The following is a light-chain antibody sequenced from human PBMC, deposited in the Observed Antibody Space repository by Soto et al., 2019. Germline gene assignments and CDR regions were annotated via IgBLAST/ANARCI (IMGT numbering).Light chain of an antibody. CDR2: RIS. CDR3: MHTTKSVYT. Sequence: DIVMTQTPLFSPVTLGQPASISCRSSESLVHSDGNTYLSWLHQRPGQPPRLLIYRISNRLSGVPDRFSCSGAGTDFTLKISRVQGEDVGVYYCMHTTKSVYTFGQGTKLEI. V-gene: IGKV2-24*01. CDR1: ESLVHSDGNTY. J-gene: IGKJ2*01.